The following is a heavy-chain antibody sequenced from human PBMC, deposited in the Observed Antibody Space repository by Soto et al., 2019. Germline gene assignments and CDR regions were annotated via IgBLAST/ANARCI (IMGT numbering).Heavy chain of an antibody. Sequence: PGGSLRLSCAASGFTFSSYAMSWVRQAPGKGLEWVSAIIGSVGSTYYADSVKGRFTISRDNSKNTLYLQMNSLRAEDTAVYYCAKDRRVAGTIYYYGMDVWGQGTTVTVSS. V-gene: IGHV3-23*01. D-gene: IGHD6-19*01. CDR3: AKDRRVAGTIYYYGMDV. J-gene: IGHJ6*02. CDR2: IIGSVGST. CDR1: GFTFSSYA.